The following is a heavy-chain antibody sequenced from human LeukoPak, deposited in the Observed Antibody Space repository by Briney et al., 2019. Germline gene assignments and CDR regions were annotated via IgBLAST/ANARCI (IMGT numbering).Heavy chain of an antibody. D-gene: IGHD5-12*01. V-gene: IGHV4-59*12. J-gene: IGHJ4*02. CDR3: AREVESGYAET. CDR1: GGSISSYY. Sequence: SETLSLTCTVSGGSISSYYWSWIRQSPGKGLEWIGNINYSGSTIYNPSLKSRVSISVDTSKNQFSLKLSSVTAADTAVYYCAREVESGYAETWGQGTLVTVSS. CDR2: INYSGST.